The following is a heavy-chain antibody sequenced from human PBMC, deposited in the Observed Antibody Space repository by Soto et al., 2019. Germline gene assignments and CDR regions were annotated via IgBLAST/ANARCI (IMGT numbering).Heavy chain of an antibody. CDR2: IIPIFGTA. J-gene: IGHJ3*02. CDR1: GGTFSSYA. Sequence: QVQLVQSGAEVKKPGSSVKVSCKASGGTFSSYAISWVRQAPGQGLEWRGGIIPIFGTANYAQKFQGRVTITADESTSTAYMELSSLRSEDTAVYYCARDLYYYDSSGGDAFDIWGQGTMVTVSS. CDR3: ARDLYYYDSSGGDAFDI. D-gene: IGHD3-22*01. V-gene: IGHV1-69*12.